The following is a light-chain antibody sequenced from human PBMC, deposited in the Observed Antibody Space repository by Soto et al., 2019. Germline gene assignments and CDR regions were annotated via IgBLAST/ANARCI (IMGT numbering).Light chain of an antibody. CDR3: QQYRNWPPTYT. J-gene: IGKJ2*01. CDR1: QSVSTN. Sequence: EIVMTQSPATLSVSPGERATLSCRASQSVSTNLAWYQQKPGQAPRLLIYGASTRATGIPARFSGSGSETAFTLTISSLQSEDFAVYYCQQYRNWPPTYTFGQGTKLEIK. CDR2: GAS. V-gene: IGKV3-15*01.